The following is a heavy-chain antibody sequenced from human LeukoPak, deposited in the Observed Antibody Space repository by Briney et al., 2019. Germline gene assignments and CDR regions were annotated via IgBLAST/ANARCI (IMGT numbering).Heavy chain of an antibody. D-gene: IGHD3-10*01. CDR2: ISAYNGNT. J-gene: IGHJ4*02. CDR1: GYTFTNYG. V-gene: IGHV1-18*01. Sequence: ASVKVSCKAYGYTFTNYGISWVRQAPGQGLEWMGWISAYNGNTNYAQKLQGRVTMTTDTSTSTAYMELRSLRSDDTAVYYCARVMFTMVRGVIRHYFDYWGQGTLVTVSS. CDR3: ARVMFTMVRGVIRHYFDY.